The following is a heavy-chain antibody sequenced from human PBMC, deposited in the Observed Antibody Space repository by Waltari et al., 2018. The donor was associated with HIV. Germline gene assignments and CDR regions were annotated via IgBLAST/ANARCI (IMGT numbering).Heavy chain of an antibody. V-gene: IGHV3-23*01. CDR3: AKLEVY. CDR2: ISGSGGGT. Sequence: EVQVPASGGGLVQPGGSPRPSCAASGLTLSHHAMSWVRQAPGKGLEWVSGISGSGGGTYYADSVKGRFTISRDNSKNTLYLQMNSLRADDTAVYYCAKLEVYWGQGTLVTVSS. J-gene: IGHJ4*02. CDR1: GLTLSHHA.